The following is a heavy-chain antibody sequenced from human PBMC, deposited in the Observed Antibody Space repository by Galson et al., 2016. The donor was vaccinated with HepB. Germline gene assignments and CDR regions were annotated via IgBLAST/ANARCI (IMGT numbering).Heavy chain of an antibody. J-gene: IGHJ4*02. CDR3: AKVPLGERKVTFGAVRRKKGITFFDH. V-gene: IGHV3-23*01. CDR2: ISDSGGNT. CDR1: GFTFSGSA. D-gene: IGHD3-16*01. Sequence: SLRLSCAASGFTFSGSAMHWVRQAPGKGLEWVSGISDSGGNTWDADSVKGRFIISRDNSKNTLYLQLNRLRAEDTAVYYCAKVPLGERKVTFGAVRRKKGITFFDHWGQGTLVTVSS.